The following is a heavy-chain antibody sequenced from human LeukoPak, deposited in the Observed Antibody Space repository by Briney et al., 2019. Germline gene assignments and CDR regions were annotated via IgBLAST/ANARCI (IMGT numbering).Heavy chain of an antibody. D-gene: IGHD4-17*01. Sequence: QPGGSLRLSCAASGFTVSSNYMSWVRQAPGKGLEWVSAISGSGGSTYYADSVKGRFTISRDNSKNTLYLQMNSLRAEDTAVYYCAKGPRDYYGDYPFDYWGQGTLVTVSS. CDR1: GFTVSSNY. CDR3: AKGPRDYYGDYPFDY. CDR2: ISGSGGST. J-gene: IGHJ4*02. V-gene: IGHV3-23*01.